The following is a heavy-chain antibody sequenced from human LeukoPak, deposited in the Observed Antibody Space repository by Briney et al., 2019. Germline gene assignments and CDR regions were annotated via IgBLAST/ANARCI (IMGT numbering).Heavy chain of an antibody. V-gene: IGHV4-39*01. J-gene: IGHJ6*03. Sequence: SETLSLTCTVSGGSISSSSYYWGWIRQPPGRGVEWIGSIYYSGSTYYNPSLKSQVTISVDTSNSQFSLRLSSVTAADTAVYYCARGGYCSSTSCYYYYYMDVWGKGTTVTVSS. CDR3: ARGGYCSSTSCYYYYYMDV. CDR1: GGSISSSSYY. CDR2: IYYSGST. D-gene: IGHD2-2*01.